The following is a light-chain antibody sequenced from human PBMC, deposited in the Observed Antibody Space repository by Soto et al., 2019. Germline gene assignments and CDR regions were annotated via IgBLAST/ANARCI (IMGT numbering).Light chain of an antibody. J-gene: IGLJ2*01. CDR2: DVS. Sequence: QSVLTQPASVSGSPGQSITISCTGTSSDVGGYNYVSWYQQHPGKAPKLMIYDVSNRPSGVSNRFSGSKYGNTAYLTISGLQAEDEADYYCSSYTSSSTPVVFGGGTKLTVL. CDR3: SSYTSSSTPVV. CDR1: SSDVGGYNY. V-gene: IGLV2-14*01.